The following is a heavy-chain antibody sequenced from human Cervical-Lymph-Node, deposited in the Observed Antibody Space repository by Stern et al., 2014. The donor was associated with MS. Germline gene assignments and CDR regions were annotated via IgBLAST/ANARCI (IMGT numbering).Heavy chain of an antibody. CDR2: IYHSGST. Sequence: DQLVESGPGLVKPSGTLSLTCAISGGSIISSNWWSWVRQPPGKGLGWIGDIYHSGSTNYNPSLKSRVTISVDRSKNQFSLKLNSVTAADTAVYYCARDYDDSGFWGQGTLVTVSS. J-gene: IGHJ4*02. CDR3: ARDYDDSGF. V-gene: IGHV4-4*02. CDR1: GGSIISSNW. D-gene: IGHD3-22*01.